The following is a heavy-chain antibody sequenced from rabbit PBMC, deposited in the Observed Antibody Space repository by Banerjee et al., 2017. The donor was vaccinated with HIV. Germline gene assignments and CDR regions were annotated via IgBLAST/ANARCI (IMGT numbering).Heavy chain of an antibody. V-gene: IGHV1S40*01. J-gene: IGHJ4*01. CDR2: INTSSGNT. Sequence: MCWVRQAPGKGLEWIACINTSSGNTVYATWAKGRFTISRTSSTTVALQMTSLTVADTATYFCGRDRDGDAGYGSLALWGQGTLVTVS. CDR3: GRDRDGDAGYGSLAL. D-gene: IGHD6-1*01.